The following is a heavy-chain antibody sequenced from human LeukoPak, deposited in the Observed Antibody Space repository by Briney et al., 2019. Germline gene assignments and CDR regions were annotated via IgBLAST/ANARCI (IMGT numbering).Heavy chain of an antibody. Sequence: GASVKVSCKASGYTFTSYDINWVRQATGQGLEWMGWMNPNSGNTGYAQKFQGRVTMTRNTSISTAYMELSSLRSEDTAVYYCARGLVSPGGDGMDVWGQGTTVTVSS. J-gene: IGHJ6*02. CDR3: ARGLVSPGGDGMDV. V-gene: IGHV1-8*01. CDR2: MNPNSGNT. D-gene: IGHD3-9*01. CDR1: GYTFTSYD.